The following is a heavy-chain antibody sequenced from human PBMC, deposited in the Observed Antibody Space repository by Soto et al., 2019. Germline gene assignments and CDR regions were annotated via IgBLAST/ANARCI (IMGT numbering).Heavy chain of an antibody. J-gene: IGHJ5*02. CDR1: GFSLRNGGVG. D-gene: IGHD5-18*01. Sequence: QITLRESGPTLVKSTQTLTLTCTFSGFSLRNGGVGVGWIRQPPGKALEWVALIYWNDDKRYSPSLKSRLPITKDTYKNQVVLTMTNVDPVDTATYYCAHKLDTADWFGPWGQGTPVTVSS. CDR3: AHKLDTADWFGP. CDR2: IYWNDDK. V-gene: IGHV2-5*01.